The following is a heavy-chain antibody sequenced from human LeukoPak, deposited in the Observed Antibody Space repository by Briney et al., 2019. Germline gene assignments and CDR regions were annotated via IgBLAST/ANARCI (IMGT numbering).Heavy chain of an antibody. Sequence: SVKVSCKASGGTFSSYAISWVRQAPGQGLEWMGRIIPIFGTANYAQKFQGRVTFTTDESTSTAYMELSSLRSEDTAVYYCARVQYQLLSNYYYYYMDVWGKGTTVTVSS. CDR3: ARVQYQLLSNYYYYYMDV. V-gene: IGHV1-69*05. J-gene: IGHJ6*03. D-gene: IGHD2-2*01. CDR1: GGTFSSYA. CDR2: IIPIFGTA.